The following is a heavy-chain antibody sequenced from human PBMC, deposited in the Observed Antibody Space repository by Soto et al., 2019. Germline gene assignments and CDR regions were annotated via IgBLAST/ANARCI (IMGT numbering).Heavy chain of an antibody. Sequence: SETLSLTCTVSGGSISSYYWSWIRQPPGKGLEWIGYIYYSGSTNYNPSLKSRVTISVDTSKNQFSLKLSSVTAADTAVYYCARLPLSGSFDAFDIWGQVTMVTVSS. V-gene: IGHV4-59*08. D-gene: IGHD1-26*01. CDR1: GGSISSYY. CDR2: IYYSGST. J-gene: IGHJ3*02. CDR3: ARLPLSGSFDAFDI.